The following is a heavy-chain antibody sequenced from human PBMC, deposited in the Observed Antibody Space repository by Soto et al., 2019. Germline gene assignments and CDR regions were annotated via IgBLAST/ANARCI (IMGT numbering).Heavy chain of an antibody. CDR2: VSQGATEAYMSEGETT. D-gene: IGHD6-19*01. CDR1: GASIDNFF. J-gene: IGHJ5*02. V-gene: IGHV4-59*01. CDR3: ARDRGGITVSSKPLGEWFDP. Sequence: SETLSLTCTVSGASIDNFFWSWIRKIPGKGLEWIGYVSQGATEAYMSEGETTCYTPSLESRATISLDLPKNQFSLKLTSVTAADTAVYYCARDRGGITVSSKPLGEWFDPWGQGTLVTVSS.